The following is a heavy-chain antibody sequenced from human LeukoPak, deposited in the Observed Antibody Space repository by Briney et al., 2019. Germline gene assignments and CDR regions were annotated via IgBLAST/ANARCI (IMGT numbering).Heavy chain of an antibody. V-gene: IGHV3-30*04. D-gene: IGHD6-19*01. CDR1: GFTLNNYA. CDR2: ISDDGTNT. CDR3: ARVAVAGWAYCYFYMDV. Sequence: PGGSLRLSCVASGFTLNNYAMHWVRQAPGKGLEWVAVISDDGTNTFYGDSVKGRFTISRDTSKNTLFLQMDSLTGDDTATYYCARVAVAGWAYCYFYMDVWGNGTTVIVSS. J-gene: IGHJ6*03.